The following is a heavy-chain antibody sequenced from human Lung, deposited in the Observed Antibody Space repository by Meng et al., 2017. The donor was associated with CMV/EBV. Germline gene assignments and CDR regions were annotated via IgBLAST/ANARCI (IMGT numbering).Heavy chain of an antibody. CDR1: GFTFSSYW. V-gene: IGHV3-7*01. CDR2: IKQDGSEK. Sequence: GEXXKISCAASGFTFSSYWMSWVRQAPGKGLEWVANIKQDGSEKYYVDSVKGRFTISRDNAKNSLYLQMNSLRAEDTAVYYCASPRRGAFDIWGQGTMV. J-gene: IGHJ3*02. CDR3: ASPRRGAFDI. D-gene: IGHD3-10*01.